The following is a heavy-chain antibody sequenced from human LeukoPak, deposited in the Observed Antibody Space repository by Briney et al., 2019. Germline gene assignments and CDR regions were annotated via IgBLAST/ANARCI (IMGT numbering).Heavy chain of an antibody. CDR1: GYTFTNYA. J-gene: IGHJ3*02. V-gene: IGHV1-3*03. CDR3: ARVNALSAFDI. D-gene: IGHD3-16*01. Sequence: ASVKVSCKASGYTFTNYAIHWVRQAPGQRLEWMGWINAGNGNTKYSQDFQGRVTITRDTSASTAYMELSSLRSEDMAVFYCARVNALSAFDIWGQGTMVTVSS. CDR2: INAGNGNT.